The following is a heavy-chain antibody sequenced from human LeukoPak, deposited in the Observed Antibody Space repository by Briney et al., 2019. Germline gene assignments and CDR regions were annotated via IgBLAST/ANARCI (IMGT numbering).Heavy chain of an antibody. CDR3: ARDARQQLVERFDY. J-gene: IGHJ4*02. V-gene: IGHV3-9*01. Sequence: GGSLRLSCAASGFTFDDYAMHWVRQASGKGLEWVSGISWNSGSIGYADSVKGRFTISRDNAKNSLYLQMNSLRAEDTAVYYCARDARQQLVERFDYWGQGTLVTVSS. D-gene: IGHD6-13*01. CDR2: ISWNSGSI. CDR1: GFTFDDYA.